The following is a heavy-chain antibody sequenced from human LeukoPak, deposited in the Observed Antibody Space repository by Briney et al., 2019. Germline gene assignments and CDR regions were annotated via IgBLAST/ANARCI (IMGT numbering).Heavy chain of an antibody. J-gene: IGHJ1*01. CDR1: GFTFSSYA. CDR2: ITSDGGTT. V-gene: IGHV3-64*01. Sequence: GGSLRLSCAASGFTFSSYAMHWVRQAPGKGLEHVSSITSDGGTTYYASSVRGRFTISRDNSKNMLYLQMGSLRDEDMSVYYCARDEAGYSSEWGQATLVTVSS. CDR3: ARDEAGYSSE. D-gene: IGHD6-19*01.